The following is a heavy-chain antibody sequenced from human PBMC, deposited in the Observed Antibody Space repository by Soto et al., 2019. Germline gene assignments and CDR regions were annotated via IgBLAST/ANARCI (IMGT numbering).Heavy chain of an antibody. CDR1: CGPFSDYF. Sequence: SETLSLTCAVYCGPFSDYFWSWIRQPPGKGLELIGEINHRGSTHYNPSLKSRVTISVDTSKNQFSLKLSSVTAADTAVYYCARPGGTWYQPYNWFDPWGQGTLVTVSS. CDR3: ARPGGTWYQPYNWFDP. CDR2: INHRGST. J-gene: IGHJ5*02. V-gene: IGHV4-34*01. D-gene: IGHD2-2*01.